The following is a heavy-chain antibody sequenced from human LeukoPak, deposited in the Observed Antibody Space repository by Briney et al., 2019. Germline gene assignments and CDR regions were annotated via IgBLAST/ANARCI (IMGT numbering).Heavy chain of an antibody. D-gene: IGHD2-8*02. V-gene: IGHV4-59*08. Sequence: PSETLSLTCTVSGGSISSYHWSWIRQTPGKGLEWIGHIYSSGSTNYIPSLKSRVTISADTSKNQFSLKLSSVTAADTAVYFCARQARYCSGGTCFDSWGQGTLVAVSS. J-gene: IGHJ4*02. CDR3: ARQARYCSGGTCFDS. CDR1: GGSISSYH. CDR2: IYSSGST.